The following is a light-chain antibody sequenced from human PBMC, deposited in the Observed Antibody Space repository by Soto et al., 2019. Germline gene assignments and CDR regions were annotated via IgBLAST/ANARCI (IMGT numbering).Light chain of an antibody. CDR1: SSDVGVYNY. J-gene: IGLJ1*01. Sequence: QSALTQPASVSGSPGQSITISCTGTSSDVGVYNYVSWYQQHPGKAPKLMIYEVSNRPSGVSHRFSGSKSDNTASLTISGLQTDDEADYYCSSYTSTRTLVFGPGTKVTV. CDR3: SSYTSTRTLV. V-gene: IGLV2-14*01. CDR2: EVS.